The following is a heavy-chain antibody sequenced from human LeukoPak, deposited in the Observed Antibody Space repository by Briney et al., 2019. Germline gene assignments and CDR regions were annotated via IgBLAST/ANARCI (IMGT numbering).Heavy chain of an antibody. V-gene: IGHV4-4*09. D-gene: IGHD3-3*01. CDR3: ARQGDYIYGAFDI. CDR1: GGSISSYY. CDR2: IYTSGST. Sequence: SETLSLTCTVSGGSISSYYWSWIRQPPGKGLEWIGYIYTSGSTNYNPSLKSRGTISVDTSKNQFSLKLSSVTAADTAVYYCARQGDYIYGAFDIWGQGTMVTVSS. J-gene: IGHJ3*02.